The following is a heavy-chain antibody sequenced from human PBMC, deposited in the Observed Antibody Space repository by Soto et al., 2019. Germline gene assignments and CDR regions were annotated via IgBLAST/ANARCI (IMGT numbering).Heavy chain of an antibody. V-gene: IGHV1-69*06. J-gene: IGHJ4*02. CDR3: ATGTEYRSSLGYFDY. Sequence: SVKVSCKASGGTFSSYAISWVRQAPGQGLEWMGGIIPIFGTANYAQKFQGRVTITADKSTSTAYMELSSLRSEDTAVYYCATGTEYRSSLGYFDYWGQGTLVTVSS. D-gene: IGHD6-6*01. CDR1: GGTFSSYA. CDR2: IIPIFGTA.